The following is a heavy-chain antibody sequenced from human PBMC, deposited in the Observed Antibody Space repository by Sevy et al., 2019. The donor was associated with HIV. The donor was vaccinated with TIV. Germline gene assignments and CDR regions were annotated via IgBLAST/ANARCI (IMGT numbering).Heavy chain of an antibody. CDR3: AREGCTQPHDY. CDR2: FSFGCGRI. V-gene: IGHV3-23*01. Sequence: GGSLRLSCAASGYTFAKYSMSWLRQAPGKGLEWVSTFSFGCGRINYADSVKGRFTISRDDSKNTLYLQMNSLRAEDTATYFCAREGCTQPHDYWGQGTLVTVSS. J-gene: IGHJ4*02. CDR1: GYTFAKYS.